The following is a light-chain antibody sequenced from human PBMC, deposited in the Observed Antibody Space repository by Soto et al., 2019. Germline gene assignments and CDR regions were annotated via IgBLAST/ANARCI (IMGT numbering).Light chain of an antibody. CDR3: TSYTSSSAYV. V-gene: IGLV2-11*01. CDR1: SSDVGTYNY. J-gene: IGLJ1*01. CDR2: DVT. Sequence: QSALTQPRSVSGSPGQSVTISCTGTSSDVGTYNYVSWYQQHPGKAPKLVIYDVTKRPSGVPDRFSGSKSGNTASLTISGLQAEDEADYYCTSYTSSSAYVFGTGTKLTVL.